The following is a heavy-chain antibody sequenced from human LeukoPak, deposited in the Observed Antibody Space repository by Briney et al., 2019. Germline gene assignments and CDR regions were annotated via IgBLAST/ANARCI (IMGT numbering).Heavy chain of an antibody. Sequence: SQTLSLTCTVSGGSISSGSYYWSWIRQPAGKGLEWIGRIYTSGSTNYNPSLNSRVTMSVDTSKNQFSLKLSSVTAADTAVYYCARHRATVTTRGYYYYMDVWGKGTTVTISS. J-gene: IGHJ6*03. D-gene: IGHD4-17*01. CDR2: IYTSGST. CDR1: GGSISSGSYY. V-gene: IGHV4-61*02. CDR3: ARHRATVTTRGYYYYMDV.